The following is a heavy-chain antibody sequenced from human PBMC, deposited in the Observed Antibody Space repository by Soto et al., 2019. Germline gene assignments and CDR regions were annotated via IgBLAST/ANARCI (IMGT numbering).Heavy chain of an antibody. Sequence: QVQLVQSGAEVKKPGASVKVSCKASGYTFTSYYMHWVRQAPGQGLEWMGIINPSGGSTSYAQKFQGRVTMTRDTSTSTVYRELSSLRSEDTAVYYCARDYAPVAGTHYYGMDVWGQGTTVTVSS. CDR3: ARDYAPVAGTHYYGMDV. CDR1: GYTFTSYY. V-gene: IGHV1-46*01. J-gene: IGHJ6*02. CDR2: INPSGGST. D-gene: IGHD6-19*01.